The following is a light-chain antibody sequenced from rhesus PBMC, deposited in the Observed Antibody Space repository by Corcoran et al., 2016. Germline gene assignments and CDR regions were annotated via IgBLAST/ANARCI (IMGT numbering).Light chain of an antibody. J-gene: IGLJ1*01. Sequence: SYELTQPASVSVSPGQTARITCGGDNIGGQVVTWYQQKPPQAPVLVIYSHNERPSGIPERFSGSKSGTTATLTISGVEAGDGGDYYCQVWDISSDHYSFGSGTRRTVL. CDR1: NIGGQV. CDR2: SHN. CDR3: QVWDISSDHYS. V-gene: IGLV3-44*01.